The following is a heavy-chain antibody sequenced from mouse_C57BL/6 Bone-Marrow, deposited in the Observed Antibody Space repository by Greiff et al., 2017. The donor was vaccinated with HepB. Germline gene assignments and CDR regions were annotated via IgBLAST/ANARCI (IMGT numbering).Heavy chain of an antibody. Sequence: EVHLVESGGGLVKPGGSLKLSCAASGFTFSSYAMSWVRQTPEKRLEWVATISDGGSYTYYPDNVKGRFTISRDNAKNNLYLQMSHLKSEDTAMYYCARDGHYGRYFDVWGTGTTVTVSS. D-gene: IGHD1-1*01. CDR1: GFTFSSYA. V-gene: IGHV5-4*01. CDR3: ARDGHYGRYFDV. J-gene: IGHJ1*03. CDR2: ISDGGSYT.